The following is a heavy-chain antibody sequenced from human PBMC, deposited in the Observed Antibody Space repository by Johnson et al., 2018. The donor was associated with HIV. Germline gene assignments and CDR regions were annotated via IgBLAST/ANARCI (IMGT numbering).Heavy chain of an antibody. CDR1: GFTFDDYA. Sequence: EVQLVESGGGLVQPGRSLRLSCAASGFTFDDYAMHWVRQAPGKGLEWVSGIRWNSGSIGYADSVKGRFTISRDNAKNSLYLQMNSLRAEDTALYYCAKDNSRGYLYDAFDICGQGTMVTVSS. J-gene: IGHJ3*02. V-gene: IGHV3-9*01. CDR2: IRWNSGSI. CDR3: AKDNSRGYLYDAFDI. D-gene: IGHD6-13*01.